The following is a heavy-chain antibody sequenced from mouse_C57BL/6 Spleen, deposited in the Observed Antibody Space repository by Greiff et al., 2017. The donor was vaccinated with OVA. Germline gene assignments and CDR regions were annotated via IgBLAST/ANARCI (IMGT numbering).Heavy chain of an antibody. CDR1: GYSITSGYY. D-gene: IGHD1-1*01. V-gene: IGHV3-6*01. CDR2: ISYDGSN. CDR3: ARDWGSTPFDY. J-gene: IGHJ2*01. Sequence: EVKLMESGPGLVKPSQSLSLTCSVTGYSITSGYYWNWIRQFPGNKLEWMGYISYDGSNNYNPSLKNRISITRDTSKNQFFLKLNSVTTEDTATYYCARDWGSTPFDYWGQGTTLTVSS.